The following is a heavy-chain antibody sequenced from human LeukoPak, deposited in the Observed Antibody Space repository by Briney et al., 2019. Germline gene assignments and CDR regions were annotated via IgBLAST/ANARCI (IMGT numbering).Heavy chain of an antibody. CDR3: AKDSHRFSTYYYDSSGYFGGLGYFQY. V-gene: IGHV3-23*01. D-gene: IGHD3-22*01. CDR2: ISGSGGST. Sequence: GGSLRLSCAASGFTFSSYAMSWVRQAPGKGLEWVSAISGSGGSTYYADSVKGRFTISRDNSKNTLYLQMNSLRAEDTAVYYCAKDSHRFSTYYYDSSGYFGGLGYFQYWGQGTLVTVSS. J-gene: IGHJ1*01. CDR1: GFTFSSYA.